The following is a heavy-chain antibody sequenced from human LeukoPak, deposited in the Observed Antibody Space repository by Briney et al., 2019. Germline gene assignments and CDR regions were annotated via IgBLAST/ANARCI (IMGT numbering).Heavy chain of an antibody. V-gene: IGHV3-9*03. D-gene: IGHD3-22*01. Sequence: SLRLSCAASGFTFDDYAMHWVRQAPGKGLEWVSGISWNSGSIGYADSAKGRFTISRDNAKNSLYLQMNSLRAEDMALYYCAKASKDSSGYSNDAFDIWGQGTIVTVSS. CDR2: ISWNSGSI. CDR1: GFTFDDYA. CDR3: AKASKDSSGYSNDAFDI. J-gene: IGHJ3*02.